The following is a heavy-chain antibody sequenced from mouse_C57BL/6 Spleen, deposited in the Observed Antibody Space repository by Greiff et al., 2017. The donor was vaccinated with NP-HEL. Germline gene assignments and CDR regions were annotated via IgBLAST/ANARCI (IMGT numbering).Heavy chain of an antibody. J-gene: IGHJ2*01. V-gene: IGHV5-17*01. D-gene: IGHD4-1*01. CDR1: GFTFSDYG. CDR3: ARDWYYFDY. CDR2: ISSGSSTI. Sequence: EVKLMESGGGLVKPGGSLKLSCAASGFTFSDYGMHWVRQAPEKGLEWVAYISSGSSTIYYADTVKGRFTISRDNAKNTLFLQMTSLMSEDTAMYYWARDWYYFDYWGQGTTRTVSS.